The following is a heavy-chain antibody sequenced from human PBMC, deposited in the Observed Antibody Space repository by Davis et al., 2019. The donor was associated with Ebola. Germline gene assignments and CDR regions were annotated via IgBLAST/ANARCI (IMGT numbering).Heavy chain of an antibody. Sequence: SVKVSCKASGGTFTSHAISWVRQAPGQGLEWMGGTIPLFGTANYAQKFQDRVTITADESTSTSYMELNSLRSDDTAVYYCARGGGGDSSGFQSWFDPWGQGTLVTVSS. CDR1: GGTFTSHA. CDR3: ARGGGGDSSGFQSWFDP. D-gene: IGHD3-22*01. CDR2: TIPLFGTA. J-gene: IGHJ5*02. V-gene: IGHV1-69*13.